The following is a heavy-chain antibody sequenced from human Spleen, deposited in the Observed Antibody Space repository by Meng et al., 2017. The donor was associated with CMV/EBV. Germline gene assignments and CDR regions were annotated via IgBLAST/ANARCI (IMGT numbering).Heavy chain of an antibody. CDR1: GFTFSNYS. CDR3: ARGPPAARGYFQH. CDR2: ISGSSTTI. J-gene: IGHJ1*01. Sequence: GESLKISCAASGFTFSNYSMNWVRQTPGKGLEWVSYISGSSTTINYADSVKGRFTISRDNAKNSLCLQMNSLRAEDTGVYYCARGPPAARGYFQHWGQGTLVTVSS. V-gene: IGHV3-48*04. D-gene: IGHD2-2*01.